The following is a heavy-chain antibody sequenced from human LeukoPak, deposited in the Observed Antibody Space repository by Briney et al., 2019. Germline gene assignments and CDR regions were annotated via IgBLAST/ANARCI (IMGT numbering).Heavy chain of an antibody. D-gene: IGHD3-22*01. CDR3: ARLREDSSGYYYFSYYYYYMDV. V-gene: IGHV7-4-1*02. CDR2: INTNTGNP. CDR1: GYTFTSYA. Sequence: ASVKVSCKASGYTFTSYAMNWVRQAPGQGLEWMGWINTNTGNPTYAQGFTGRFVFSLDTSVSTAYLQISSLKAEDTAVYYCARLREDSSGYYYFSYYYYYMDVWGKGTTVTVSS. J-gene: IGHJ6*03.